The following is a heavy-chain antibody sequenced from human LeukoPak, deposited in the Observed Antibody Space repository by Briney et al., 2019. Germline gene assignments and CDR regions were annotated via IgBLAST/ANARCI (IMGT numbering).Heavy chain of an antibody. CDR2: VNRDGSET. CDR3: ARNNGMDV. Sequence: LGGPLRLSCAASGFALSSHWMTWVRQVPGRGPEWVANVNRDGSETYYLDSVKGRFTISKDNAKNSLYLQMNSLRAEDTALYHCARNNGMDVWGQGTTVIVSS. V-gene: IGHV3-7*03. J-gene: IGHJ6*02. CDR1: GFALSSHW.